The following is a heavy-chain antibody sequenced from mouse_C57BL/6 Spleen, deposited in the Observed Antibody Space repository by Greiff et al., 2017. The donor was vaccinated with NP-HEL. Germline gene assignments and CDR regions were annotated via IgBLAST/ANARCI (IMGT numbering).Heavy chain of an antibody. D-gene: IGHD2-12*01. V-gene: IGHV2-6-1*01. J-gene: IGHJ4*01. Sequence: VQLVESGPGLVAPAQSLSITCTVSGFSLTSYGVNWVRQPPGKGLEWLVVIWSDGSTTYNSALKSRLSISKDNSKSQVYSKINSLQTDDTAMYDCARQGYSNDADYAMDYWGQGTSVTVSS. CDR3: ARQGYSNDADYAMDY. CDR2: IWSDGST. CDR1: GFSLTSYG.